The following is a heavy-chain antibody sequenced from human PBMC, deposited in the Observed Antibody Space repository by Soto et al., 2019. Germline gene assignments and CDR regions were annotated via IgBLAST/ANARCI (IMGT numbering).Heavy chain of an antibody. CDR3: ARDKDRQQLGGNYYYGIDV. Sequence: QVQLVQSGAEVKKPGSSVTVSCKASGGTFGNSAISWVRQAPGQGLEWMGGIIPIFSTPDYAQKFQGSVTITADESTTTAYMELTSLKSEDTAVYYCARDKDRQQLGGNYYYGIDVWGQGTTVTVSS. CDR1: GGTFGNSA. D-gene: IGHD2-15*01. J-gene: IGHJ6*02. V-gene: IGHV1-69*12. CDR2: IIPIFSTP.